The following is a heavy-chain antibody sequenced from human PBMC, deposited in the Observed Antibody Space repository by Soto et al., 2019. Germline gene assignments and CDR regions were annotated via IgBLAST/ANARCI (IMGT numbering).Heavy chain of an antibody. Sequence: PGGSLRLSCAASGFTFSSYGMHWVRQAPGKGLEWVAVIWYDGSNKYYADSVKGRFTISRDNSKNTLYLQMNSLRAEDTAVYYCARDARIAAAGPGWFDPWGQGTLVTVSS. V-gene: IGHV3-33*01. CDR1: GFTFSSYG. CDR2: IWYDGSNK. J-gene: IGHJ5*02. CDR3: ARDARIAAAGPGWFDP. D-gene: IGHD6-13*01.